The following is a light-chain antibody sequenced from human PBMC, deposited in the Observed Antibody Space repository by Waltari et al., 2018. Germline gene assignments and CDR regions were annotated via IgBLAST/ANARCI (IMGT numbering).Light chain of an antibody. Sequence: DIVMIQSPDSLAVSLGERATINCKSSQRVLYSSNNKNYLAWYQQKPGQPPKLLIYWASTRESGVPDRFSGSGSGTDFTLTISSLQAEDVAVYYCQQYLSTPPTFGQGTKVEIK. J-gene: IGKJ1*01. V-gene: IGKV4-1*01. CDR3: QQYLSTPPT. CDR1: QRVLYSSNNKNY. CDR2: WAS.